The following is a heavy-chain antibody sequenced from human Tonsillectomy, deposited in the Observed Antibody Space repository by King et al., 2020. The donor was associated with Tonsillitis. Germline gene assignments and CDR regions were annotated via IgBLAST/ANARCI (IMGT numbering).Heavy chain of an antibody. D-gene: IGHD4-17*01. CDR2: IYSSGST. J-gene: IGHJ4*02. CDR1: GFTGNSNY. V-gene: IGHV3-53*01. CDR3: AREPDYGDYFDY. Sequence: VQLVESGGGLIQPGGSLRLSCAASGFTGNSNYMSWVRQAPGKGLEWVSVIYSSGSTYYADSVKGRFTISRDNSKNTLYLQVNSLRAEDTAVYYCAREPDYGDYFDYWGQGTLVTVSS.